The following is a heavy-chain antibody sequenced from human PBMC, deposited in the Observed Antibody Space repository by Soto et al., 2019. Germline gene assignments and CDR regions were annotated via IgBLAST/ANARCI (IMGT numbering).Heavy chain of an antibody. CDR3: AKITPDDALDI. J-gene: IGHJ3*02. CDR2: ISYDGSNK. D-gene: IGHD2-15*01. V-gene: IGHV3-30*18. Sequence: GGSLRLSCAAPGFTFSSYGMHWVRQAPGKGLEWVAVISYDGSNKYYADSVKGRFTISRDNSKNTLYLQMNSLRAEDTAVYCCAKITPDDALDIWGQGTMVTV. CDR1: GFTFSSYG.